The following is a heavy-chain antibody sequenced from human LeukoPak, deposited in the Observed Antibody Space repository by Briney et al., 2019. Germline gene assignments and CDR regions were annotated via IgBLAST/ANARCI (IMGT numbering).Heavy chain of an antibody. V-gene: IGHV3-21*01. D-gene: IGHD6-19*01. CDR1: GFTFSSYS. CDR2: ISSSSSYI. Sequence: GSLRLSCAASGFTFSSYSMNWVRQAPGKGLEWVSSISSSSSYIYYADSVKGRFTISRDNAKNSLYLQMNSLRAEDTAVYYCARDQGYIAVAGPDYWGQGTLVTVSS. J-gene: IGHJ4*02. CDR3: ARDQGYIAVAGPDY.